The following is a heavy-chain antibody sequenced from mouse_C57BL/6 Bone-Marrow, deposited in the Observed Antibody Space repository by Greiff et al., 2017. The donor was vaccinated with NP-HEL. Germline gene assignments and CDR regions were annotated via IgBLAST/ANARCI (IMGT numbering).Heavy chain of an antibody. D-gene: IGHD4-1*01. CDR2: ISYSGST. V-gene: IGHV3-8*01. CDR3: ARGLTGAMDY. Sequence: VQLQQSGPGLAKPSQTLSLTCSVTGYSITSDYLHWIRKFPGHKLEYIGYISYSGSTYYNPSLKSRISITRDTSKNQYYLQLNSVTTEDTATYYCARGLTGAMDYWGQGTSVTVSS. J-gene: IGHJ4*01. CDR1: GYSITSDY.